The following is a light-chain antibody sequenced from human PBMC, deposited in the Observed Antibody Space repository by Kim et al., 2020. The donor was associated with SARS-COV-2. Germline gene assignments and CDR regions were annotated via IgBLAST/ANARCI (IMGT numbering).Light chain of an antibody. V-gene: IGLV1-51*01. J-gene: IGLJ2*01. CDR2: DNN. Sequence: GQKVTISCSGSSSNIGKNYLSWYQQLPGTAPKVLIYDNNKRPSGIPDRFSGSKSGTSATLGITGLQTGDEADYYCGTWDSSLSAVVFGGGTQLTVL. CDR1: SSNIGKNY. CDR3: GTWDSSLSAVV.